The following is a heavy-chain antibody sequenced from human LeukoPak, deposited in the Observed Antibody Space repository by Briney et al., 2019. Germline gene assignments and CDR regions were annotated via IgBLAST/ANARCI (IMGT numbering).Heavy chain of an antibody. CDR3: ARSHHQQLWLVKGSYGMDV. V-gene: IGHV3-30*04. CDR1: GFTFSSYA. D-gene: IGHD5-18*01. CDR2: ISYDGSNK. Sequence: GGSLRLSCAASGFTFSSYAMHWVRQAPGKGLEGVAVISYDGSNKYYADSVKGRFTISRDNSKNTLYLQMNSLRAEDTAVYYCARSHHQQLWLVKGSYGMDVWGQGTTVTVSS. J-gene: IGHJ6*02.